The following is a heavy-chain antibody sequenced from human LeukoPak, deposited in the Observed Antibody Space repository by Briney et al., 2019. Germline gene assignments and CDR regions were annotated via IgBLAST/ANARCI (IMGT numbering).Heavy chain of an antibody. CDR2: IHYSGRP. D-gene: IGHD3-16*01. CDR3: ARFGVDYNMDV. V-gene: IGHV4-59*11. CDR1: GGSISGHY. Sequence: SETLSLTCTVSGGSISGHYWTWIRQPPGKGLEWIGQIHYSGRPDYNPSLKSRVTISVDTSKNQLSLKVTSVTGADTAVYYCARFGVDYNMDVWGQGTTVTVSS. J-gene: IGHJ6*02.